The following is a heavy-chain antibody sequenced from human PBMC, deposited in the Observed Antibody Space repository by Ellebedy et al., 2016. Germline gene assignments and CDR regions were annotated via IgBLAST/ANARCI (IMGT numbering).Heavy chain of an antibody. J-gene: IGHJ6*02. CDR1: GFTFSSYW. D-gene: IGHD5-24*01. V-gene: IGHV3-7*03. CDR2: IKQDGSEK. CDR3: ARDLTGYNHYYYYGMDV. Sequence: GESLKISXAASGFTFSSYWMSWVRKAPGKGPEWVANIKQDGSEKYYVDSVKGRFTISRDNAKNSLYLQMNSLRAEDTAVYYCARDLTGYNHYYYYGMDVWGQGTTVTVSS.